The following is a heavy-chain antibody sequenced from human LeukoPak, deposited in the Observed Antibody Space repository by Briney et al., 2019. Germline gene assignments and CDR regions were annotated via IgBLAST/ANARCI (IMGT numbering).Heavy chain of an antibody. D-gene: IGHD6-19*01. V-gene: IGHV3-74*01. CDR3: ATKQWLAPPPDS. CDR2: INTDGTVT. Sequence: PGGSLRLSCAASGFTFSKYWRVWGGQAPGKGLESVSRINTDGTVTTYADSVKGRFTVSRDNADNTMFLQMNSVRDEDTAVYYCATKQWLAPPPDSWGQGTPVTVSS. CDR1: GFTFSKYW. J-gene: IGHJ4*02.